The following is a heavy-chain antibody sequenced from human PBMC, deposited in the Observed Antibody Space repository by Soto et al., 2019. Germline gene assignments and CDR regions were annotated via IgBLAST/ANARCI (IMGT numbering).Heavy chain of an antibody. D-gene: IGHD3-9*01. CDR2: IYWDDDK. Sequence: SGPTLVNPTQTLTLTCTFSGFSLSTSGVGVGWIRQPPGKALEWLALIYWDDDKRYSPSLKSRLTITKDTSKNQVVLTMTNMDPVDTATYYCALHQETAEGVDILTANIGETNNWFDPWGQGTLVTVSS. CDR1: GFSLSTSGVG. J-gene: IGHJ5*02. V-gene: IGHV2-5*02. CDR3: ALHQETAEGVDILTANIGETNNWFDP.